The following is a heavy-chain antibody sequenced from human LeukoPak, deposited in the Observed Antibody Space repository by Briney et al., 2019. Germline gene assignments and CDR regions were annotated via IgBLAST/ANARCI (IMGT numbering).Heavy chain of an antibody. J-gene: IGHJ4*02. CDR2: IYYSGST. D-gene: IGHD3-22*01. Sequence: NSSETLSLTCTVSGGSISSYYWSWIRQPPGKGLEWIGYIYYSGSTNYNPSLKSRVTISVDTSKNQFSLKLSSVTAADTAVYYCARGSYYYDSSGPFDYWGQGTLVTVSS. CDR1: GGSISSYY. CDR3: ARGSYYYDSSGPFDY. V-gene: IGHV4-59*08.